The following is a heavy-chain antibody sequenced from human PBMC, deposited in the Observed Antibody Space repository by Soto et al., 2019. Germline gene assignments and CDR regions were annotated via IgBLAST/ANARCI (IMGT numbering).Heavy chain of an antibody. CDR1: GGSISSYY. CDR2: IYTSGST. CDR3: ARPSAGYSSSYDFDY. J-gene: IGHJ4*02. V-gene: IGHV4-4*07. Sequence: PSETLSLTCTVSGGSISSYYWSWIRQPAGKGLEWIGRIYTSGSTNYNPSLKSRVTMSVGTSKNQFSLKLSSVTAADTAVYYCARPSAGYSSSYDFDYWGQGTLVTVSS. D-gene: IGHD6-13*01.